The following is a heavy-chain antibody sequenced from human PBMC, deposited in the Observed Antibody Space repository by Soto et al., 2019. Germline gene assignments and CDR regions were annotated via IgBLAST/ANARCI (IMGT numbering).Heavy chain of an antibody. CDR2: IYSSGST. J-gene: IGHJ2*01. V-gene: IGHV4-61*01. D-gene: IGHD1-26*01. CDR1: DGSVSSGSYY. CDR3: ARRNGNSGSYYGSWYFDL. Sequence: PSETLSLTCTVSDGSVSSGSYYWTWIRQPPGKGLEWIGYIYSSGSTLYNPSLKSRVIISVDTSMNQFSLKLSSVTAADTAVYYCARRNGNSGSYYGSWYFDLWGRGTLVTVSS.